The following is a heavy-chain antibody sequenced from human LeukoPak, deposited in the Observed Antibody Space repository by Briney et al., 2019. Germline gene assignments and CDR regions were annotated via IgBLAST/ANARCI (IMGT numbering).Heavy chain of an antibody. Sequence: SETLSLTCTDPGYSISSGYYWAWIRQPPGKGLKWIGIIYHSGSTSYNPSLKSRVTISVDTYKNQFSLKLSSVTAADTAVYYCARDWDTAMVNWYFDLWGRGTLVTVSS. D-gene: IGHD5-18*01. CDR1: GYSISSGYY. CDR2: IYHSGST. J-gene: IGHJ2*01. CDR3: ARDWDTAMVNWYFDL. V-gene: IGHV4-38-2*02.